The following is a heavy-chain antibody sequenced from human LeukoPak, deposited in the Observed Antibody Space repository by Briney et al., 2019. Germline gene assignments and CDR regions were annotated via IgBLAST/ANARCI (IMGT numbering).Heavy chain of an antibody. D-gene: IGHD3-10*01. CDR3: ASGTMVRGVIIGPGDY. J-gene: IGHJ4*02. CDR1: GYTFTGHY. CDR2: INPNNGGT. V-gene: IGHV1-2*02. Sequence: ASVKVSCKASGYTFTGHYMHWLRQAPEQGLEWMGWINPNNGGTNYAQKFQGRVTVTRDTSISTAYMELSRLRSDDTAVYYCASGTMVRGVIIGPGDYWGQGTLVTVSS.